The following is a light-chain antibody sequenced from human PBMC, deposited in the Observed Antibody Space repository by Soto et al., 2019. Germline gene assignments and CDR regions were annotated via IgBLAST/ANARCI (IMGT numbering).Light chain of an antibody. Sequence: QSVLTQPPSVSGAPGQRVTISCSGTNSNIGAGYDVHWYQHIPGTAPKLLIYGNSNRPSGVPDRFSGSKSGTSASLAITGLQAEDEADYYCQSYDSTLSNSALFGGGTKLTVL. CDR3: QSYDSTLSNSAL. J-gene: IGLJ2*01. CDR2: GNS. CDR1: NSNIGAGYD. V-gene: IGLV1-40*01.